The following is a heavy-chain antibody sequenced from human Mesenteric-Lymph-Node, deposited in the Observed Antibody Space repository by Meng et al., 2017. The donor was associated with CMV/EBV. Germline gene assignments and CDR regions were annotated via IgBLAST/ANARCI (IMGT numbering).Heavy chain of an antibody. D-gene: IGHD2-2*01. CDR2: ISSSSYI. V-gene: IGHV3-21*01. Sequence: LSLTCAASGFTFSSYSMNWVRQAPGKGLEWVSSISSSSYIYYADSVKGRFTISRDNAKNSLYLQMNSLRAEDTAVYYCASFIVVVPAAEDDYWGQGTLVTVSS. J-gene: IGHJ4*02. CDR3: ASFIVVVPAAEDDY. CDR1: GFTFSSYS.